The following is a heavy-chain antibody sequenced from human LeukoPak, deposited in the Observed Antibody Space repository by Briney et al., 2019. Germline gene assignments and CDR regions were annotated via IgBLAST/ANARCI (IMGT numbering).Heavy chain of an antibody. D-gene: IGHD3-3*01. CDR1: GGSISSGGYY. CDR2: IYYSGST. CDR3: ARDSRITIFGVAYDYYYYGMDV. Sequence: SETLSLTCTVSGGSISSGGYYWSWIRQHPGKGLEWIGYIYYSGSTNYNPSLKSRVTISVDTSKNQFSLKLSSVTAADTAVYYCARDSRITIFGVAYDYYYYGMDVWGQGTTVTVSS. J-gene: IGHJ6*02. V-gene: IGHV4-61*08.